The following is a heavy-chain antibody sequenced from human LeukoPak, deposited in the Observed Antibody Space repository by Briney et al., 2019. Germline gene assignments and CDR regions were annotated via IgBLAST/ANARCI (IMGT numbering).Heavy chain of an antibody. CDR3: ALYEYKHDGFDI. J-gene: IGHJ3*02. CDR1: NYSITSHY. CDR2: IHHSGST. D-gene: IGHD3-16*01. Sequence: SETLSLTCSVSNYSITSHYWGWIRQPPGKGLEWIVNIHHSGSTNDNPSLKSRIIITMDTSKNQFSLKLTSVTAADTAVYYCALYEYKHDGFDIWGQGTMVTVSS. V-gene: IGHV4-38-2*02.